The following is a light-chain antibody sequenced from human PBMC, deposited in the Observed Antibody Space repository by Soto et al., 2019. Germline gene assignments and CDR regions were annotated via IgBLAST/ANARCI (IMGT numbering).Light chain of an antibody. Sequence: QSVLTQPPSVSEAPGQRVTISCTGSSSNIGAGYEAHWYQQVPGTAPEPLIYENNNRPSGVPDRFSGSKSGTSASLAITGLEAEDEAEYYCQSYDSSLSGYVFGTGTELTVL. V-gene: IGLV1-40*01. CDR1: SSNIGAGYE. CDR3: QSYDSSLSGYV. J-gene: IGLJ1*01. CDR2: ENN.